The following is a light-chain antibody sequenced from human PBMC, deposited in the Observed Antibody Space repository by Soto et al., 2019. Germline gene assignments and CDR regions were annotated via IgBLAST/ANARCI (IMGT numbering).Light chain of an antibody. CDR1: QSISSY. Sequence: DIQMTQSPSSLSASVVDGVTITCLASQSISSYVSWYQQKPGKAPKLLIYAASRLQSGVPSRVSGSRSGTDFTLTISSLQPEDFATYYCQQSYSRVTFGQGTKVDI. V-gene: IGKV1-39*01. CDR3: QQSYSRVT. J-gene: IGKJ1*01. CDR2: AAS.